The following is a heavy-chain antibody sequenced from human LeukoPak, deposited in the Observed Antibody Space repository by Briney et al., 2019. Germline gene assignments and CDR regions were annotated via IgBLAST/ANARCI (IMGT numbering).Heavy chain of an antibody. J-gene: IGHJ4*02. CDR1: GFTFSDYY. V-gene: IGHV3-11*04. Sequence: GGSLRLSCTASGFTFSDYYMSWIRQAPGKGLEWVAYISSSFNTIYYADSVKGQFTISRDNAKNSLYLQMNSLRAEDTAVYYCARVMGVPVVGYFDYWGQGTLVTVSS. CDR3: ARVMGVPVVGYFDY. D-gene: IGHD1-26*01. CDR2: ISSSFNTI.